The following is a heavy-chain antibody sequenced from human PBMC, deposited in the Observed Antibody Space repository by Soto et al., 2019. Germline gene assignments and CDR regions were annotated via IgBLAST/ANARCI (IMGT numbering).Heavy chain of an antibody. CDR2: IKPNSGGT. CDR1: GYTFTGYY. D-gene: IGHD5-12*01. J-gene: IGHJ4*02. CDR3: ARVSSVEMATIYFDY. Sequence: GSVKVSCKASGYTFTGYYMHWVRQAPGQGLEWMGWIKPNSGGTNYAQKFQGWVTMTRDTSISTAYMELSRLRSDDTAVYYCARVSSVEMATIYFDYWGQGTLVTVPS. V-gene: IGHV1-2*04.